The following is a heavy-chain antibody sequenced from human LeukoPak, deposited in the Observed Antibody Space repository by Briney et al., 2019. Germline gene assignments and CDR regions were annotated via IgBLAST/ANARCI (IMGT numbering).Heavy chain of an antibody. Sequence: SETLSLTCTVSGGSISSYYWGWIRQPPGKGLEWIGSIYYSGSTYYNPSLKSRVTISVDTSKNQFSLKLSSVTAADTAVYYCARGTYQLLSFDYWGQGTLVTVSS. D-gene: IGHD2-2*01. J-gene: IGHJ4*02. CDR2: IYYSGST. CDR1: GGSISSYY. V-gene: IGHV4-39*01. CDR3: ARGTYQLLSFDY.